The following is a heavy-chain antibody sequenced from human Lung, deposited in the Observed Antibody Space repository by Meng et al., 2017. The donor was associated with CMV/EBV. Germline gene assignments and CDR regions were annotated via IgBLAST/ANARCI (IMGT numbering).Heavy chain of an antibody. Sequence: GSXRLXCTVSGGSISSYYWSWIRQPPGKGLEWIGYIYYSGSTNYNPSLKSRVTISVDTSKNQFSLKLSSVTAADTAVYYCARLYSSSWFLPSDMDVWVQGTXVTVAS. CDR1: GGSISSYY. D-gene: IGHD6-13*01. J-gene: IGHJ6*02. V-gene: IGHV4-59*01. CDR3: ARLYSSSWFLPSDMDV. CDR2: IYYSGST.